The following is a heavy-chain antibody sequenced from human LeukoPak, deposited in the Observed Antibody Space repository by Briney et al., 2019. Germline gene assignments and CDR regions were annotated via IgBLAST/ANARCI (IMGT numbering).Heavy chain of an antibody. D-gene: IGHD2-21*02. Sequence: GGSLRLSCAASGFTFSSYGMHWVRQAPGKGLEWVAVISYDGSNKYYADSVKGRFTISRDNSKNTLYLQMNSLRAEDTAVYYCAKFHSPGRVTHFYWYFDLWGRGTLVTVSS. CDR2: ISYDGSNK. CDR1: GFTFSSYG. J-gene: IGHJ2*01. CDR3: AKFHSPGRVTHFYWYFDL. V-gene: IGHV3-30*18.